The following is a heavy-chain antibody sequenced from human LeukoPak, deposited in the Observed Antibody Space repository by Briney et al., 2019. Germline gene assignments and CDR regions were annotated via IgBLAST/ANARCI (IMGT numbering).Heavy chain of an antibody. CDR1: GFTFSSYA. Sequence: GGSLRLSCAASGFTFSSYAMHWVRQAPGKGLEWVAVISYDGSNKYYADSVKGRFTISRDNSKNTLYLQMNSLRAEDTAVYYCARDLWIQPQGIFDYWGQGTLVTVSS. J-gene: IGHJ4*02. CDR3: ARDLWIQPQGIFDY. D-gene: IGHD5-18*01. V-gene: IGHV3-30-3*01. CDR2: ISYDGSNK.